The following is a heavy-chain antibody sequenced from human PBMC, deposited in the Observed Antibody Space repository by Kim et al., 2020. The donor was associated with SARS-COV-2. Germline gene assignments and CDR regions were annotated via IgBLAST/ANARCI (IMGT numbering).Heavy chain of an antibody. Sequence: SVKVSCKASGGTFSSYAISWVRQAPGQGLEWMGGIIPIFGTANYAQKFQGRVTITADESTSTAYMELSSLRSEDTAVYYCARERSPPANGPAVATKATSAFDIWGQGTMVTVSS. D-gene: IGHD1-26*01. J-gene: IGHJ3*02. V-gene: IGHV1-69*13. CDR1: GGTFSSYA. CDR3: ARERSPPANGPAVATKATSAFDI. CDR2: IIPIFGTA.